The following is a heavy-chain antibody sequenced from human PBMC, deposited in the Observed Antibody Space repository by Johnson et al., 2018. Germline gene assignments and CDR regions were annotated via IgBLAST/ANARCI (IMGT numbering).Heavy chain of an antibody. J-gene: IGHJ4*02. Sequence: VQLVETGAEVKKPGFSVEVSCKASGGTFSSYAISWVRQAPGQGLEWMGGIIPPFGTAKYAQKFQGGITITADESTSTADMELSSLRSEDAAVYYCAKYYSLGDMGAFDYWGQGTLVTVSS. CDR3: AKYYSLGDMGAFDY. D-gene: IGHD3-16*01. V-gene: IGHV1-69*01. CDR1: GGTFSSYA. CDR2: IIPPFGTA.